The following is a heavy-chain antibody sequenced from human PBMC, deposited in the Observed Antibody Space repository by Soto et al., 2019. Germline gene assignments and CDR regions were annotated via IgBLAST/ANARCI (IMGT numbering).Heavy chain of an antibody. CDR1: GDSISNSDYY. J-gene: IGHJ6*02. CDR3: ASHGPYYYGLDV. Sequence: STETLSRTCTVSGDSISNSDYYWNWIRQSPGKGLEWMASIDYSGSTYYNPSLKSRVVISADTSKNLFYLKLRSLPAADPALSFSASHGPYYYGLDVWGQGTTVTVS. CDR2: IDYSGST. V-gene: IGHV4-30-4*01.